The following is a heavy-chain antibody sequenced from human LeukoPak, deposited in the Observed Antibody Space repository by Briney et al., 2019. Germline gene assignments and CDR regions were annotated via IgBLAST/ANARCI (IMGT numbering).Heavy chain of an antibody. Sequence: SETLSLTCTVSGGSVSDYYWSWIRQSPGKGLEWIGYIYYTGSTSYNPSLRSRVTMSADTSKNQFSLKLSSVTAADTAVYYCARSTRSWFDPWGQGTLVTVSS. J-gene: IGHJ5*02. CDR2: IYYTGST. V-gene: IGHV4-59*02. D-gene: IGHD3-10*01. CDR3: ARSTRSWFDP. CDR1: GGSVSDYY.